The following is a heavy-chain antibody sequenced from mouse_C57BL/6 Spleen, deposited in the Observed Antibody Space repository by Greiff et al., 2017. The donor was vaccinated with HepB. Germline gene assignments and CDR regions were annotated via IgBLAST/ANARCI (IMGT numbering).Heavy chain of an antibody. V-gene: IGHV1-76*01. CDR1: GYTFTDYY. J-gene: IGHJ2*01. Sequence: VQLQQSGAELVRPGASVKLSCKASGYTFTDYYINWVKQRPGQGLEWIARIYPGSGNTYYNEKFKGKATLTAEKSSSTAYMQLSSLTSEDSAVYFCARVNWDVGRGFDYWGQGTTLTVSS. D-gene: IGHD4-1*01. CDR3: ARVNWDVGRGFDY. CDR2: IYPGSGNT.